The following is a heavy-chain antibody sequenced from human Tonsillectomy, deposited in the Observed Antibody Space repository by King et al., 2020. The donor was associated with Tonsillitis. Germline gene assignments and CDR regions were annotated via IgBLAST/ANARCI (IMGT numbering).Heavy chain of an antibody. CDR1: GFTFSSYG. CDR2: ISYDGTNK. V-gene: IGHV3-30*18. J-gene: IGHJ4*02. Sequence: QLVQSGGGVVQPGRSLILSCAASGFTFSSYGMHWVRQAPGKGLEWVAVISYDGTNKYNADSVKGRFTISRDNSKNTLYLQMNSLRAEDTAVYYCAKDQRGRRYYFDYWGQGTLVTVSS. CDR3: AKDQRGRRYYFDY. D-gene: IGHD3-16*01.